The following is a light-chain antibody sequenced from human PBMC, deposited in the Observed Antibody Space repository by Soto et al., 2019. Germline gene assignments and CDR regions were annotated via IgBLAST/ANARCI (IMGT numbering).Light chain of an antibody. Sequence: DIRLSQSPSTLSASVGDSVSITCRASQSISAWLAWYQQKPGKAPRLLIYKASTLESGVPSRFSGSGSGTDFTLTISSLQPEDFATYYCQQLNSYPLTFGGGTKVDIK. CDR3: QQLNSYPLT. CDR1: QSISAW. V-gene: IGKV1-5*03. J-gene: IGKJ4*01. CDR2: KAS.